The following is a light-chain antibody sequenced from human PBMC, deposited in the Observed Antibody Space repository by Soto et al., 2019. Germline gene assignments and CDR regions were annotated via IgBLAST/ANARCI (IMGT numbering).Light chain of an antibody. CDR2: WAS. V-gene: IGKV4-1*01. CDR1: QSILYSSNNKNY. Sequence: DIVMTQSPDSLAVSLGERATINCKSSQSILYSSNNKNYLAWYQQKSGQPPKLLIYWASTRESGVPDRFSDSGSGTDFTLTISSLQAEDVAFYYCQQYFSTPRTFGQGTKVEIK. J-gene: IGKJ1*01. CDR3: QQYFSTPRT.